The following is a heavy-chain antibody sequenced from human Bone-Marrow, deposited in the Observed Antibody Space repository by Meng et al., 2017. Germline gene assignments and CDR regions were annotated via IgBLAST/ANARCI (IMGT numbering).Heavy chain of an antibody. J-gene: IGHJ4*02. Sequence: GQLVQSGAEVKKPWASVKVSCKASGYTFPDYYLPWGRRAPGQGLEWMGRINPKSGGTHYAQKFQGRVTMTGDTSISTAYMELSGLRSDDTAMYYCARDEDISAAGKLFGDYWGQGTLVTVSS. CDR3: ARDEDISAAGKLFGDY. V-gene: IGHV1-2*06. CDR1: GYTFPDYY. CDR2: INPKSGGT. D-gene: IGHD6-13*01.